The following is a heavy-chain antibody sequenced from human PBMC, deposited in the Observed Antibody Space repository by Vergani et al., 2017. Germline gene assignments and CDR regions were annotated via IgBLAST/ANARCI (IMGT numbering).Heavy chain of an antibody. Sequence: EGKLVESGGGLVQPGQSLRLACITSGFPFHDFGINWVRQAPGKGLEWISLIRTSENGGTSHYAASVAGRFSISRDDSKSVAYLQMDGLKTDDTATYYCTRGYKYGYDWGQGTLVTVSS. J-gene: IGHJ4*02. CDR2: IRTSENGGTS. CDR1: GFPFHDFG. D-gene: IGHD5-18*01. V-gene: IGHV3-49*04. CDR3: TRGYKYGYD.